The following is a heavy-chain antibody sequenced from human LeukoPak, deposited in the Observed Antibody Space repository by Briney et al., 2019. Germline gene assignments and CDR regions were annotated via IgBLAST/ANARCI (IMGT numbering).Heavy chain of an antibody. CDR3: ARDRGSYYDSNYFDY. CDR2: ISAYNGNT. D-gene: IGHD3-22*01. V-gene: IGHV1-18*01. J-gene: IGHJ4*02. CDR1: GYTFTSYG. Sequence: ASVKVSCKASGYTFTSYGISWVRQAPGQGLEWMGWISAYNGNTNYAQKLQGRVTMTTDTSTSTAYMELRSLRSDDTAVYYCARDRGSYYDSNYFDYWGQGTLVTVPS.